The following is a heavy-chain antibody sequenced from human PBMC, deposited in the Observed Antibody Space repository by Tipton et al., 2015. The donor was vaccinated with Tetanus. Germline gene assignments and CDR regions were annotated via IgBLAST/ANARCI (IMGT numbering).Heavy chain of an antibody. J-gene: IGHJ3*02. CDR3: ARGPYYDSSGPDAFDI. CDR2: IWYDGSNK. D-gene: IGHD3-22*01. V-gene: IGHV3-33*01. CDR1: GFTFSSYG. Sequence: SGFTFSSYGMHWVRQAPGKGLEWVAVIWYDGSNKYYADSVKGRFTISRDNSKNTLYLQMNSLRAEDTAVYYCARGPYYDSSGPDAFDIWGQGTMVTVSS.